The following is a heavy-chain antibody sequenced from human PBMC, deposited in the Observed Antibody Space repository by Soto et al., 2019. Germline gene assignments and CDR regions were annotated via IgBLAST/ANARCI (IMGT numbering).Heavy chain of an antibody. CDR2: ISYDGSNK. D-gene: IGHD4-17*01. Sequence: PGGSLRLSCAASGFTFSSYAMHWVRQAPGKGLEWVAVISYDGSNKYYADSVKGRFTISRDNSKNTLYLQMNSLRAEDTAVYYCARDDYGDYSIEDYYYGVDGWGQGTTVTVAS. V-gene: IGHV3-30-3*01. J-gene: IGHJ6*02. CDR1: GFTFSSYA. CDR3: ARDDYGDYSIEDYYYGVDG.